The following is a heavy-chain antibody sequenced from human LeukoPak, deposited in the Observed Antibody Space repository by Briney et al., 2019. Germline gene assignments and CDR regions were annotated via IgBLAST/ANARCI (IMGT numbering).Heavy chain of an antibody. D-gene: IGHD6-13*01. CDR1: GGSISSGSYY. J-gene: IGHJ6*03. CDR2: IYTSGST. V-gene: IGHV4-61*02. CDR3: ARILYSSSRNYYMDV. Sequence: TLSLTCTVSGGSISSGSYYWSWIRQPAGKGLEWIGRIYTSGSTNYNLSLKSRVTISVDTSKNQFSLKLSSVTAADTAVYYCARILYSSSRNYYMDVWGKGTTVTVSS.